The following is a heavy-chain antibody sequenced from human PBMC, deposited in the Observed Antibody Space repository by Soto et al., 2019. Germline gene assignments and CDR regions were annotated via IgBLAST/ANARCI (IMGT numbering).Heavy chain of an antibody. CDR1: GFTFSDSS. CDR3: TCTVHGLYYMDV. V-gene: IGHV3-73*01. J-gene: IGHJ6*03. Sequence: EVQLVESGGGLVQPGGSLKLSCAASGFTFSDSSISWVRQASGKGLEWVGRIRSKATSYATAYAASMKGRFTISRDDSKSTAFLQMNSMKTEAAAVYYCTCTVHGLYYMDVWGKGATVTVSS. CDR2: IRSKATSYAT. D-gene: IGHD6-6*01.